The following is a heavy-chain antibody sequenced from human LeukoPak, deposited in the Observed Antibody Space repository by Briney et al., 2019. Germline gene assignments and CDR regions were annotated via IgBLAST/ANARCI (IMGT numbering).Heavy chain of an antibody. CDR2: IIPIFGTA. J-gene: IGHJ4*02. CDR1: GGTFSSYA. CDR3: AVDDRVGASPIFGY. V-gene: IGHV1-69*05. Sequence: ASVKVSCKASGGTFSSYAISWVRPAPGQGLEWMGGIIPIFGTANYAQKFQGRVTITTDESTSTTYMELSSLRSEDTAVYYCAVDDRVGASPIFGYWGQGTLVTVSS. D-gene: IGHD1-26*01.